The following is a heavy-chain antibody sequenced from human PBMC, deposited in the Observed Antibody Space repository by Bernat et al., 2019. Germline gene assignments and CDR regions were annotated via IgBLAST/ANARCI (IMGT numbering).Heavy chain of an antibody. CDR1: KFTFSTHA. CDR3: AKDLILGGGYNAFDI. CDR2: ISFSGGST. Sequence: EVQLLESGGGLVQPGGSLRLSCAASKFTFSTHAMSWVRQAPGKGLEWVSTISFSGGSTYHADSVKGRFTISRDNSRNTLYLQMNSLRAEDTAVYYCAKDLILGGGYNAFDIWGQGTMVTVSS. D-gene: IGHD3-10*01. J-gene: IGHJ3*02. V-gene: IGHV3-23*01.